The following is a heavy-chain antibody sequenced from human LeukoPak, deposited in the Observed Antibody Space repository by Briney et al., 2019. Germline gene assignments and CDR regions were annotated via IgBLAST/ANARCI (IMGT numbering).Heavy chain of an antibody. CDR3: ATDYPRPGADRNAFDI. CDR1: GYTLTEVS. D-gene: IGHD1-14*01. J-gene: IGHJ3*02. CDR2: FDPEDGER. V-gene: IGHV1-24*01. Sequence: AASVKVSCKVSGYTLTEVSVHWVRQAPGKGLEWMGRFDPEDGERIYAQKFQGRVTMTEDTSIDTAYMELSNLRSEDTAVYYCATDYPRPGADRNAFDIWGQGTMVTVSS.